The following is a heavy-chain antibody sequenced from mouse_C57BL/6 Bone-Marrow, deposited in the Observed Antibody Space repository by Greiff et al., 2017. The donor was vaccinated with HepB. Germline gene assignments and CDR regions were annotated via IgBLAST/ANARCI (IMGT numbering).Heavy chain of an antibody. CDR2: IYPGSGST. CDR3: ARKVLYGSGPSIDF. CDR1: GYTFTSYW. Sequence: QVQLQQPGAELVKPGASVKMSCKASGYTFTSYWITWVKQRPGQGLEWIGDIYPGSGSTNYNEKFKSKATLTVDTSSSTAYMQLSSLTSEDSAVYLCARKVLYGSGPSIDFWGRGTTLTVSS. D-gene: IGHD1-1*01. V-gene: IGHV1-55*01. J-gene: IGHJ2*01.